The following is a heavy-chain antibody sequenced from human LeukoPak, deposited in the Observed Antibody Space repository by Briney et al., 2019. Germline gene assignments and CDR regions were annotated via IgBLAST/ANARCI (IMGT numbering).Heavy chain of an antibody. CDR3: ARDTPHRGHIVVVPAAI. V-gene: IGHV3-21*01. D-gene: IGHD2-2*01. Sequence: GGSLRLSCAASGFTFSSYSMNWVRQAPGKGLEWVSSISSSSSYIYYADSVQGRFTISRDNAKNSLYLQMNSLRAEDTAVYYWARDTPHRGHIVVVPAAIGGQGTLVT. J-gene: IGHJ4*02. CDR1: GFTFSSYS. CDR2: ISSSSSYI.